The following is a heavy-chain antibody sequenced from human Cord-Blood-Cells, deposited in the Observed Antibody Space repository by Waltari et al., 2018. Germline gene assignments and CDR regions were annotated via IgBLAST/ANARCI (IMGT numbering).Heavy chain of an antibody. CDR1: GGSFSGYY. J-gene: IGHJ4*02. V-gene: IGHV4-34*01. D-gene: IGHD1-7*01. CDR3: ARRVPITGTTNY. CDR2: INHSGST. Sequence: QVQLQQWGAGLLKPSETLSLTCAVYGGSFSGYYWSWIRQPPGKGLEWIGEINHSGSTTYNPSLKSRVTISVDTSKNQFSLKLSSVTAADTAVYYCARRVPITGTTNYWGQGTLVTVSS.